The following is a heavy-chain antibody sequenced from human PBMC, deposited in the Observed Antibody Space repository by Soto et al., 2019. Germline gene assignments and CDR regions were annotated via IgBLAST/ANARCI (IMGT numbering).Heavy chain of an antibody. J-gene: IGHJ5*02. CDR3: ARSSRGGELDGGSGNWFDP. V-gene: IGHV1-18*01. CDR2: ISAYNGNT. CDR1: GYTFTSSG. Sequence: QVQLVQSGAEVKKPGASVKVSCKASGYTFTSSGISWVRQAPGQGLEWMGWISAYNGNTNYAQKLQGRVTMTTDTSTSTAYMELRSLRSDDTAVYYCARSSRGGELDGGSGNWFDPWGQGTLVTVSS. D-gene: IGHD1-1*01.